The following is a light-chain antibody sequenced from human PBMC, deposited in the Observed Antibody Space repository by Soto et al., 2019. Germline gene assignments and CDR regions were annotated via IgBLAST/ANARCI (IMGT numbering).Light chain of an antibody. CDR1: QGISSA. J-gene: IGKJ4*01. CDR3: QQFNSYPLT. CDR2: DAA. Sequence: AIQLTQSPSSLSASVGDRVTITCRASQGISSALAWYQQKPGKAPKLLIYDAASLESGVPSRFSGSGSGTEFTRTISILQPEDFATYYCQQFNSYPLTFGGGTKVEIK. V-gene: IGKV1-13*02.